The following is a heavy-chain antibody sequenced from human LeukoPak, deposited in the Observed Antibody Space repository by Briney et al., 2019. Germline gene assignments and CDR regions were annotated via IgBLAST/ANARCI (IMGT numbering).Heavy chain of an antibody. CDR3: ARGLNYYDFWSGYYMEFDP. D-gene: IGHD3-3*01. CDR2: ISAYNGNT. J-gene: IGHJ5*02. CDR1: GYTFTSYG. Sequence: ASVKVSCKASGYTFTSYGISWVRQAPGQGLEWMGWISAYNGNTNYAQKLQGRVTMTTDTSTSTAYMELSRLRSDDTAVYYCARGLNYYDFWSGYYMEFDPWGQGTLVTVSS. V-gene: IGHV1-18*01.